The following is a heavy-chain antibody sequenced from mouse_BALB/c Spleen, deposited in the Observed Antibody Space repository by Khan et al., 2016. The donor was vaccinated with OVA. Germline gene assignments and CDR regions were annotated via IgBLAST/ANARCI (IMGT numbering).Heavy chain of an antibody. J-gene: IGHJ2*01. CDR1: GYTFTSYW. CDR3: ARGEKIVATCFDY. V-gene: IGHV1S81*02. Sequence: QVQLKQSGAELVKAGASVKMSCKASGYTFTSYWMHWVKQRLGQGLEWIAETNPTNGRTYYNEKFKSKATLTVDKSSSTAYMLLSGPTFEDSAIYYCARGEKIVATCFDYWGQGTTLTVS. CDR2: TNPTNGRT. D-gene: IGHD1-2*01.